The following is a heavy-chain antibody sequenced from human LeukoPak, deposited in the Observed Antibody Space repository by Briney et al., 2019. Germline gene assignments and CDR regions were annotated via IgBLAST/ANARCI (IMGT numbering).Heavy chain of an antibody. Sequence: PGGSLRLSRAASGLTFSSFWMSWVRQAPGKGLEWVANIKQDGSEKHYVDSVKGRFTISRDNAKNSLYLQMNSLRAEDTAVYYCARSIPIIHHDYWGQGTLVTVSS. CDR2: IKQDGSEK. J-gene: IGHJ4*02. V-gene: IGHV3-7*01. D-gene: IGHD2-2*02. CDR3: ARSIPIIHHDY. CDR1: GLTFSSFW.